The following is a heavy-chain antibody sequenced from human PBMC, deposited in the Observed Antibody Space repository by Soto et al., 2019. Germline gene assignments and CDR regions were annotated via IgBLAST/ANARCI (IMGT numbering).Heavy chain of an antibody. V-gene: IGHV3-30*19. CDR2: ISYDGSNA. D-gene: IGHD2-21*01. Sequence: QGQLVESGGDVVQPGRSLRLSCAASGCTFSSFGTHWVRQAPGKGLEWVALISYDGSNAYYGDSVKGRFTISRDNSKNTLYLQMNTLRAEDSAVYYCAKVKMTYAIRGLYFDLWGQGTLVTVSS. J-gene: IGHJ4*02. CDR3: AKVKMTYAIRGLYFDL. CDR1: GCTFSSFG.